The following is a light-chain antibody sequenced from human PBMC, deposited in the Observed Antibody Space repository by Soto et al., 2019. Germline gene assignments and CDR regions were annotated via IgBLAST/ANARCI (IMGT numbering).Light chain of an antibody. V-gene: IGLV2-14*01. J-gene: IGLJ2*01. CDR3: TSYTSASTLV. Sequence: QSALTQPASVSGSPGQSITISCTGTSDDIGANNYVSWYQHHPGKAPKILIYEAANRPSGISHRFSGSKSGNTASLTISGLQAEDDAAYFCTSYTSASTLVFGGGTKLTVL. CDR1: SDDIGANNY. CDR2: EAA.